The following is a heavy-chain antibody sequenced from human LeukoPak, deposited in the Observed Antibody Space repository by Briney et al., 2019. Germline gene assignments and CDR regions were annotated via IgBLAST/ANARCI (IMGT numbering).Heavy chain of an antibody. J-gene: IGHJ4*02. CDR3: ARTGYYYGSGSYMDY. Sequence: PGGSLRLSCAASGFTFSSYGMHWVRQAPGKGLEWVAVISYDGSNKYYADSVKGRFTISRDNSKNTLYLQMNSLRAEDTAVYYCARTGYYYGSGSYMDYWGQGTLVTVSS. CDR1: GFTFSSYG. V-gene: IGHV3-30*03. D-gene: IGHD3-10*01. CDR2: ISYDGSNK.